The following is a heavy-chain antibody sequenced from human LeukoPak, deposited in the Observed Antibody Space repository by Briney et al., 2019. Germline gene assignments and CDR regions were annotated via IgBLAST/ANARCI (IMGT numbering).Heavy chain of an antibody. Sequence: VRSLRLSCAASGFTFSSYAMHWVRQAPGKGLEWVAVISYDGSNKYYADSVKGRFTISRDNSKNTLYLQMNSLRAEDTAVYYCARDPTYWELPTTYYFDYWGQGTLVTVSS. CDR1: GFTFSSYA. V-gene: IGHV3-30*01. CDR3: ARDPTYWELPTTYYFDY. CDR2: ISYDGSNK. J-gene: IGHJ4*02. D-gene: IGHD1-26*01.